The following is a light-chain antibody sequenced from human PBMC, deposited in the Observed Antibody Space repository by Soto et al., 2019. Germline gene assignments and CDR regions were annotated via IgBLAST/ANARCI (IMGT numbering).Light chain of an antibody. CDR2: EVT. CDR1: TRDTGTSNL. CDR3: YSFTDISTSLFV. J-gene: IGLJ1*01. V-gene: IGLV2-23*02. Sequence: QSVLTQPASVSGSPGQSITISCTGATRDTGTSNLISWYQQYPGKAPKLMIYEVTKRPSGISYRFSGSKSGNTASLTISGLQPEDEADYYCYSFTDISTSLFVLGTGTKVTVL.